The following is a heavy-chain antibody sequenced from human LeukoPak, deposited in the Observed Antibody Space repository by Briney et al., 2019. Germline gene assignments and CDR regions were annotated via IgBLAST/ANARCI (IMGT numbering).Heavy chain of an antibody. D-gene: IGHD3-22*01. J-gene: IGHJ4*02. Sequence: SVKVSCKASGGTFSSYAISWVRQAPGQGLEWMGRIIPIFGTANYAQKFQGRVTITTDESTSTAYMELSSLRSEDTAVYYCAKDRWVTMIVALPYYFDYWGQGTLVTVSS. CDR3: AKDRWVTMIVALPYYFDY. V-gene: IGHV1-69*05. CDR2: IIPIFGTA. CDR1: GGTFSSYA.